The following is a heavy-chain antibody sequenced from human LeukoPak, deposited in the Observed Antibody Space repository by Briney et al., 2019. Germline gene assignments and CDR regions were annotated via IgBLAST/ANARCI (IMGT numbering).Heavy chain of an antibody. CDR3: ARHPNLDY. J-gene: IGHJ4*02. CDR2: INPNSAGGT. CDR1: GCTFTDYY. Sequence: ASVKVSCKASGCTFTDYYMHWVRQAPGQGLEWMGWINPNSAGGTSYAQKFQDRVTLTRDTSISTVYMELSRLRSDDTAVYYCARHPNLDYWGQGTLVIVSS. V-gene: IGHV1-2*02.